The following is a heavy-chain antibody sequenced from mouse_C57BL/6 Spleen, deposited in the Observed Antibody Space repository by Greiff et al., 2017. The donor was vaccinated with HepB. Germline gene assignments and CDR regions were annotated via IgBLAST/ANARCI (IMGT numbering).Heavy chain of an antibody. V-gene: IGHV5-17*01. J-gene: IGHJ1*03. CDR3: ARDYGSRYWYFDV. D-gene: IGHD1-1*01. CDR2: ISSCSSTI. Sequence: EVKLMESGGGLVKPGGSLKLSCAASGFTFSDYGMHWVRQAPEKGLGWVAYISSCSSTIYYADTVKGRFTISRDTAKNTLFLQMTSLRSEDTAMYYCARDYGSRYWYFDVWGTGTTVTVSS. CDR1: GFTFSDYG.